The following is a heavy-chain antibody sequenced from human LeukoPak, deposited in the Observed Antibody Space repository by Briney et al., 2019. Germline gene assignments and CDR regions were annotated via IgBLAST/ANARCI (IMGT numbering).Heavy chain of an antibody. D-gene: IGHD6-13*01. Sequence: ASVKVSCKASGYTFTSYYMHWVRQAPGQGLEWMGIINPSGGSTSYAQKFQGRVTMTRDTSTSTVYMELSSLRSEDTAVYYCARDLIPGIAAAGLYGMDVWGQGTTVTVSS. CDR1: GYTFTSYY. CDR2: INPSGGST. V-gene: IGHV1-46*01. J-gene: IGHJ6*02. CDR3: ARDLIPGIAAAGLYGMDV.